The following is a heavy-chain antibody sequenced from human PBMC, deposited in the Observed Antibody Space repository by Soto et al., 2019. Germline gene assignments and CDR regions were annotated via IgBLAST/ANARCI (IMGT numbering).Heavy chain of an antibody. V-gene: IGHV1-18*01. CDR3: ATPPVDDYDAFDI. CDR2: ISAYNGNT. CDR1: GYTFPSYV. D-gene: IGHD1-1*01. Sequence: QVQLVQSGAEVKKPGASVKVSCKASGYTFPSYVISWVRQAPGQGLEWMGWISAYNGNTNYAQKLKGRVTTTPDTSTRADYMELGRLCSADTSVYYCATPPVDDYDAFDIWGQGKMVTVSS. J-gene: IGHJ3*02.